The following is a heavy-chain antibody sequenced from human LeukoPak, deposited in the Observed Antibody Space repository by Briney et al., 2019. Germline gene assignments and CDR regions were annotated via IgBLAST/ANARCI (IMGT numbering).Heavy chain of an antibody. J-gene: IGHJ3*02. CDR2: IYYSGSA. D-gene: IGHD2-15*01. V-gene: IGHV4-59*01. Sequence: SETLSLTCTVSGGSISSYYWSWIRQPPGKGLEWIGYIYYSGSANYNPSLKSRVTISVDTSKNQFSLKLSSVTAADTAVYYCARVDCSGGRCYSGRGSFDIWGQGTMVTVSS. CDR1: GGSISSYY. CDR3: ARVDCSGGRCYSGRGSFDI.